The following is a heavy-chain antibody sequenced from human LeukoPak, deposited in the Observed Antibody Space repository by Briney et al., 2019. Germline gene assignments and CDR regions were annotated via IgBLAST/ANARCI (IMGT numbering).Heavy chain of an antibody. CDR2: ISGSGGST. Sequence: GGSLRLSCAASGFTFSSYAMSWVRQAPGKGLEWVSAISGSGGSTYYADSVKGRFTISRDNSKNTLYLQMNSLRAEDTAVYYCAKGEYYDSSGYYFGPNYFDYWGQGTLVTVSS. V-gene: IGHV3-23*01. D-gene: IGHD3-22*01. CDR3: AKGEYYDSSGYYFGPNYFDY. J-gene: IGHJ4*02. CDR1: GFTFSSYA.